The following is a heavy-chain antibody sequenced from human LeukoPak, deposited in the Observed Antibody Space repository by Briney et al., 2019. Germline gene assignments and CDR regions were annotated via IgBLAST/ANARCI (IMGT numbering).Heavy chain of an antibody. CDR1: GYTFTSYD. CDR2: MNPNSGNT. CDR3: ARMSYYDRRGDNWFDP. J-gene: IGHJ5*02. V-gene: IGHV1-8*03. Sequence: ASVKVSCKASGYTFTSYDINWVRQATGQGLEWMGWMNPNSGNTGYAQKFQGRITITRNTSIRTAYMELSSLRSEDTAVYYCARMSYYDRRGDNWFDPWGQGTLVIVSS. D-gene: IGHD3-22*01.